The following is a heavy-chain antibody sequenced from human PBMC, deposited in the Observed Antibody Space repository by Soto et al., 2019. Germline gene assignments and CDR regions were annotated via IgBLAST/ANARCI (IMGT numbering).Heavy chain of an antibody. J-gene: IGHJ4*02. Sequence: SETLSLTCTVSGGSISSGDYYWSWIRQPPGKGLEWIGYIYYSGSTYYNPSLKSRVTISVDTSKNQFSLKLSSVTAADTAVYYCARGFTEYYYDSSGYYPRLWGQGTLVTVS. V-gene: IGHV4-30-4*01. CDR2: IYYSGST. CDR1: GGSISSGDYY. D-gene: IGHD3-22*01. CDR3: ARGFTEYYYDSSGYYPRL.